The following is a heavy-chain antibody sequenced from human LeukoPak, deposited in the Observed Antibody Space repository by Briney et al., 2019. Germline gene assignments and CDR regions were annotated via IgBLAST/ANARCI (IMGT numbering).Heavy chain of an antibody. J-gene: IGHJ5*02. CDR2: INHSGST. D-gene: IGHD5-12*01. CDR3: ARQRATTLKGPNWFDP. Sequence: PSETLSLTCAVYGGSFSDYSWTWIRQPPGKGLEWIGEINHSGSTNYNPSLKSRVTISVDMSKNQFSLKLSSVTAADTAVYYCARQRATTLKGPNWFDPWGQGTLVTVSS. V-gene: IGHV4-34*01. CDR1: GGSFSDYS.